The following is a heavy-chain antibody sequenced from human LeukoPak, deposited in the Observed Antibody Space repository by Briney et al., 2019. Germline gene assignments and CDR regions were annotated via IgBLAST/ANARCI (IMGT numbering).Heavy chain of an antibody. Sequence: SVKVSCKASGGTFSSYAISSVRQAPGQGLEWMGGIIPIFGTANYAQKFQGRVTITADESTSTAYKELSSLRSEDTAVYYCASRVVIDRYFDYWGQGTLVTVSS. CDR1: GGTFSSYA. CDR2: IIPIFGTA. V-gene: IGHV1-69*13. J-gene: IGHJ4*02. D-gene: IGHD3-3*01. CDR3: ASRVVIDRYFDY.